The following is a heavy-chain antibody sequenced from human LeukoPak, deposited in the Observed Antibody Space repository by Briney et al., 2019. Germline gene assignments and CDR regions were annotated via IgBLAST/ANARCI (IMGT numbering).Heavy chain of an antibody. J-gene: IGHJ3*02. Sequence: GGSLRLSCAASGFTFSSYGMHWVRQAPGKGLEWVAVISYDGSNKYYADSVKGRFTISRDNSKNTLYLQMNSLRAEDTAVYYCARGQTYVYYYDSSGYSALWDIWGQGTMVTVSS. CDR1: GFTFSSYG. CDR3: ARGQTYVYYYDSSGYSALWDI. CDR2: ISYDGSNK. D-gene: IGHD3-22*01. V-gene: IGHV3-30*03.